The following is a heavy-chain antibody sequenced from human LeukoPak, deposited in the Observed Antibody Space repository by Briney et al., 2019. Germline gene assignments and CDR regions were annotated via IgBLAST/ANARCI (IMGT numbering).Heavy chain of an antibody. D-gene: IGHD6-13*01. Sequence: SETLSLTCTVSGGSISSGDYYWSWIRQPPGKGLEWIGYIYYSGSTYYNPSLKSRVTISVDTSKNQFSLKLSSVTAADTAVYYCAREIAAKGLDYWGQGTLVTVSS. CDR2: IYYSGST. V-gene: IGHV4-30-4*01. J-gene: IGHJ4*02. CDR3: AREIAAKGLDY. CDR1: GGSISSGDYY.